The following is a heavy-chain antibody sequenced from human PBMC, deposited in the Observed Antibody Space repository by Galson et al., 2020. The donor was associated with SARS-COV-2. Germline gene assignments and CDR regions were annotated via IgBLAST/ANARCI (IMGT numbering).Heavy chain of an antibody. CDR2: IRSKTNTYAT. CDR1: GFTFSGST. Sequence: GGSLRLSCAASGFTFSGSTVHWVRQASGKGLEWVGHIRSKTNTYATVYGASGKGRFTISRDDSMNTAYVQIKRLQTEDTAVYYCTTTDYDSGSYMDVWGQGTTVTVSS. CDR3: TTTDYDSGSYMDV. J-gene: IGHJ6*02. V-gene: IGHV3-73*01. D-gene: IGHD3-10*01.